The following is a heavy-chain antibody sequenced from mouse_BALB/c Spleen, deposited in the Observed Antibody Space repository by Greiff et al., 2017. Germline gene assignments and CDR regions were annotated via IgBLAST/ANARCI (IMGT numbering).Heavy chain of an antibody. V-gene: IGHV3-6*02. D-gene: IGHD1-1*01. CDR2: ISYDGSN. Sequence: EVQLQESGPGLVKPSQSLSLTCTVTGYSITSDYAWNWIRQFPGNKLEWMGYISYDGSNNYNPSLKNRISITRDTSKNQFFLKLNSVTTEDTATYYCARDRFITTVVGEAYWGQGTLVTVSA. CDR3: ARDRFITTVVGEAY. CDR1: GYSITSDYA. J-gene: IGHJ3*01.